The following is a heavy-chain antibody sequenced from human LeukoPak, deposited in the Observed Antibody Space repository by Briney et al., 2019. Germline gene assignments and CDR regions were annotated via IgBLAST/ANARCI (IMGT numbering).Heavy chain of an antibody. V-gene: IGHV5-51*01. D-gene: IGHD3-22*01. CDR1: GYSFTSYW. J-gene: IGHJ5*02. CDR3: ASLGWGYDSRCGNWFDP. CDR2: IYPGDSDT. Sequence: GESLKISCKGSGYSFTSYWIGWVRQMPGKGLEWMGIIYPGDSDTRYSPSFQGQVTISADKSISTAYLQWSSLKASDTAMYYCASLGWGYDSRCGNWFDPWGQGTLVTVPS.